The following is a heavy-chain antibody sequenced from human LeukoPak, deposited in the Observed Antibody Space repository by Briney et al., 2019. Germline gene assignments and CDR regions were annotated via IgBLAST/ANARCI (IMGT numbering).Heavy chain of an antibody. Sequence: PGGSLRLSCAASGFSFSDYYMSWIRQAPGKGLEWVSYISSSSSTNYADSVKGRFTISRDNAKNSLYLQMNSLRAEDTAVYYCARDDVVRSDYWGQGTPVTVSS. CDR3: ARDDVVRSDY. CDR1: GFSFSDYY. J-gene: IGHJ4*02. V-gene: IGHV3-11*06. CDR2: ISSSSST. D-gene: IGHD2-15*01.